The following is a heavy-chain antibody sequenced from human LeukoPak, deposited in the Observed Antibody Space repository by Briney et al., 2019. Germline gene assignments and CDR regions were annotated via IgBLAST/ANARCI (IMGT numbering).Heavy chain of an antibody. Sequence: GGSLRLSCTASGFTFGDYAMSWVRQAPGKGLEWVGFIRSKAYGVTTEYAASVKGRFTISRDDSKSIAYLQMNSLKTEDTAMYYCTSEGSGWYGSFDYWGQGTLVIVSS. CDR3: TSEGSGWYGSFDY. D-gene: IGHD6-13*01. CDR1: GFTFGDYA. CDR2: IRSKAYGVTT. V-gene: IGHV3-49*04. J-gene: IGHJ4*02.